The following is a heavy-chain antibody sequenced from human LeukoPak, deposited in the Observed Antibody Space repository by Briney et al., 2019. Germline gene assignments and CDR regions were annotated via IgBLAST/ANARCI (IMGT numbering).Heavy chain of an antibody. J-gene: IGHJ6*03. Sequence: SETLSLTCTVSGVSISSHAGSWIRQPPGKGLEWIGYVSDSGRTNYNPSLQSRVIVSVDTSKDQFSLKLTSVTAADTAVYYCARTGSSWPLNYYYYMDVWGKGTTVTVSS. V-gene: IGHV4-59*11. CDR3: ARTGSSWPLNYYYYMDV. CDR2: VSDSGRT. D-gene: IGHD6-13*01. CDR1: GVSISSHA.